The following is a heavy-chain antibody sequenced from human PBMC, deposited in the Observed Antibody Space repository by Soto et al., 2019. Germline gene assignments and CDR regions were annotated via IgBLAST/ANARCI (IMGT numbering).Heavy chain of an antibody. CDR1: GGSISSSSYY. V-gene: IGHV4-39*01. CDR2: IYYSGST. J-gene: IGHJ6*02. Sequence: SETLSLTCTVSGGSISSSSYYWGWIRQPPGKWLEWIGSIYYSGSTYYNPSLKSRVTISVDTSKNQFSLKLSSVTAADTAVYYCARTTYYYGVDVWGQGTTVTVYS. CDR3: ARTTYYYGVDV.